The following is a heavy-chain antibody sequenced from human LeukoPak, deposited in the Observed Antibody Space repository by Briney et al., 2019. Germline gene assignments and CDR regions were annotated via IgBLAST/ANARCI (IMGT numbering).Heavy chain of an antibody. Sequence: PSETLSLTCIVSGGSISSYYWSWIRQPPGKGLEWIGYIYYSGSTNYNPSLKSRVTISVDTSKNQFSLKLSSVTAADTAVYHCARLWFGELFYFDYWGQGTLVTVSS. V-gene: IGHV4-59*01. CDR2: IYYSGST. J-gene: IGHJ4*02. CDR1: GGSISSYY. CDR3: ARLWFGELFYFDY. D-gene: IGHD3-10*01.